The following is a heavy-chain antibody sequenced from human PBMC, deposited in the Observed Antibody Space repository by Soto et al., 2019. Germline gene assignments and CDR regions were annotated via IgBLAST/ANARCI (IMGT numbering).Heavy chain of an antibody. V-gene: IGHV1-24*01. J-gene: IGHJ5*02. D-gene: IGHD6-19*01. CDR1: GYTLTELS. CDR3: ATSRPPHSSGWYYWFDP. CDR2: FDPEDGET. Sequence: ASVKVSCKVSGYTLTELSMHWVRQAPGKGLEWMGGFDPEDGETIYAQKFQGRVTMTEDTSTDTAYMELSSPRSEDTAVYYCATSRPPHSSGWYYWFDPWGQGTLVTVSS.